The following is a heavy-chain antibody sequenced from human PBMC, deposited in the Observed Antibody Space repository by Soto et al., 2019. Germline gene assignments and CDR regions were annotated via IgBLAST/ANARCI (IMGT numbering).Heavy chain of an antibody. CDR1: GFTFSSYG. CDR3: ARGDLYGDYVGPLPTLTMDV. Sequence: GGSLRLSCAASGFTFSSYGMHWVRQAPGKGLEWVAVIWYDGSNKYYADSVKGRFTISRDNSKNTLYLQMNSLRAEDTAVYYCARGDLYGDYVGPLPTLTMDVWGQGTTVTVSS. V-gene: IGHV3-33*01. D-gene: IGHD4-17*01. J-gene: IGHJ6*02. CDR2: IWYDGSNK.